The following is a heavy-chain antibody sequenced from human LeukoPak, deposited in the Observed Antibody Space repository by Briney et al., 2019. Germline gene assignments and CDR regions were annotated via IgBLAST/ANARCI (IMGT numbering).Heavy chain of an antibody. Sequence: ASVKVSCKASGYTFTSYYMHWVRQAPGQGLEWMGIINPSGGSTSYAQKFQGRVTMTRDTSTSTVYMELSSLRSEDTAVYYCASEGIVVVPAVAFDIWGQGTMVTVSS. CDR1: GYTFTSYY. V-gene: IGHV1-46*01. D-gene: IGHD2-2*01. CDR3: ASEGIVVVPAVAFDI. CDR2: INPSGGST. J-gene: IGHJ3*02.